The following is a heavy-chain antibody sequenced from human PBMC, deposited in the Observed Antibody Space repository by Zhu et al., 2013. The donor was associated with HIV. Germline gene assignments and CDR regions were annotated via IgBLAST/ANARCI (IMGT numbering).Heavy chain of an antibody. CDR2: IIPIFGSA. D-gene: IGHD4-4*01. Sequence: QVQLVQSGAEVKKPGSSVKVSCKASGGTFSNYTITWVRQAPGQGPEWMGGIIPIFGSANYAQRFQGRVTITADESTRTAYMELSTLRSEDTAVYYCARGRGDYSNSAGYYTMDVWGQGTTVTVSS. J-gene: IGHJ6*02. V-gene: IGHV1-69*01. CDR1: GGTFSNYT. CDR3: ARGRGDYSNSAGYYTMDV.